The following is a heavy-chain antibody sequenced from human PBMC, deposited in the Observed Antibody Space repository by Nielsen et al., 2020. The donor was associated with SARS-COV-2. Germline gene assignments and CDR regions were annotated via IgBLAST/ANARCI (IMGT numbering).Heavy chain of an antibody. CDR3: ARDQYRIRGFDY. Sequence: ASVKVSCKASGYTFTSYYMHWVRQAPGQGLEWMGIINPSGGSTSYAQKYQGRVTMTRDTSTSTVYMELSSLRSEDTAVYYCARDQYRIRGFDYWGQGTLVTVSS. V-gene: IGHV1-46*01. D-gene: IGHD1-14*01. CDR2: INPSGGST. CDR1: GYTFTSYY. J-gene: IGHJ4*02.